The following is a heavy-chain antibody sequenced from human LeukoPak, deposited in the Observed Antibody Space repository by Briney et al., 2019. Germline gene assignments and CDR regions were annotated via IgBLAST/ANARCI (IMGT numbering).Heavy chain of an antibody. CDR3: ARDSRYFDWLPPTIDY. CDR1: GYTFTGYY. V-gene: IGHV1-2*02. Sequence: ASVKVSCKASGYTFTGYYMHWVRQAPGQGLEWMGWINPNSGGTNYAQKFQGRVTMTRDTSISTAYMELGRLRSDDTAVYYCARDSRYFDWLPPTIDYWGQGTLVTVSS. D-gene: IGHD3-9*01. CDR2: INPNSGGT. J-gene: IGHJ4*02.